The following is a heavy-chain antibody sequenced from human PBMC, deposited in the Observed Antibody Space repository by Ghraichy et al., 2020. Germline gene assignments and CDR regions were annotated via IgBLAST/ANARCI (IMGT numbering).Heavy chain of an antibody. V-gene: IGHV4-4*07. CDR3: AREATMIKNNHFDY. CDR2: IYTSGST. Sequence: SETLSLTCTVSGGSISSYYWSWIRQPAGKGLEWIGRIYTSGSTNYNPSLKSRVTMSVDTSKNQFSLKLSSVTAADTAVYYCAREATMIKNNHFDYWGQGTLVTVSS. J-gene: IGHJ4*02. D-gene: IGHD3-22*01. CDR1: GGSISSYY.